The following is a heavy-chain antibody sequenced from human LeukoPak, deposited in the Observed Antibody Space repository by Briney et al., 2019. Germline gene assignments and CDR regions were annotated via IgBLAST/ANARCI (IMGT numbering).Heavy chain of an antibody. CDR3: ARCPYDYGDFGFDY. CDR2: IYYSGST. J-gene: IGHJ4*02. D-gene: IGHD4-17*01. V-gene: IGHV4-39*01. Sequence: PSETLSLTCTVSGGSISSSSYYWGWIRQPPGKGLEWIGSIYYSGSTYYNPSLRSRVTISVDTSKNQFSLKLSSVTAADTAVYYCARCPYDYGDFGFDYWGQGILVTVSS. CDR1: GGSISSSSYY.